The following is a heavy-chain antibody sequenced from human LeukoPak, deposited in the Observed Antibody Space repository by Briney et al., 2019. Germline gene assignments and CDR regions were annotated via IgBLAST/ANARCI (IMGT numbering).Heavy chain of an antibody. D-gene: IGHD5-12*01. CDR3: ARNSGYDGAFDI. CDR2: IDYSAST. Sequence: SETLSLTCTVSGGSISTHYWSWIRQPPGKGLEWIAYIDYSASTNYNPSLKSRVTISVDTSKNQFSLKLSSVTAADTAVYYCARNSGYDGAFDIWGQGTMVTVSS. CDR1: GGSISTHY. J-gene: IGHJ3*02. V-gene: IGHV4-59*08.